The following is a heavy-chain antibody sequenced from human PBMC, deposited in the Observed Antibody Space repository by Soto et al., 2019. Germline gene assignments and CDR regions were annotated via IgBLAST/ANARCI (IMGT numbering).Heavy chain of an antibody. V-gene: IGHV4-39*01. CDR3: ASPSTPAPYYDILTGYSPYYYYYMDV. J-gene: IGHJ6*03. CDR1: GGSISSSSYY. D-gene: IGHD3-9*01. Sequence: ETLSLTCTVSGGSISSSSYYWGWIRQPPGKGLEWIGSIYYSGSTYYNPSLKSRVTISVDTSKNQFSLKLSSVTAADTAVYYCASPSTPAPYYDILTGYSPYYYYYMDVWGKGTTVTVSS. CDR2: IYYSGST.